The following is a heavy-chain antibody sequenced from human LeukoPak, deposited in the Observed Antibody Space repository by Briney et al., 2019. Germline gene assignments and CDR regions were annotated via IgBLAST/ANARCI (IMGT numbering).Heavy chain of an antibody. D-gene: IGHD6-19*01. CDR2: IYPGDSDT. V-gene: IGHV5-51*01. CDR1: GYSFTSYW. CDR3: ARAWGFLPGIAVAGTTFDP. Sequence: GESLKISCKGSGYSFTSYWIGWVRQMPGKGLEWMGIIYPGDSDTRYSPSFQGQVTISADKSISTAYLQWSSLKASDTAMYYCARAWGFLPGIAVAGTTFDPWGQGTLVTVSS. J-gene: IGHJ5*02.